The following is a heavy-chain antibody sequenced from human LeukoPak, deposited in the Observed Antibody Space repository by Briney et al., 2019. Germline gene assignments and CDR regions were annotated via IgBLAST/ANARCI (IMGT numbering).Heavy chain of an antibody. D-gene: IGHD2-2*01. J-gene: IGHJ4*02. Sequence: QTGGSLRLSCAASGFTFSSYAMSWVRQAPGKGLEWVSAISGSGGSTYYADSVKGRFTISGDNSKNTLYLQMNSLRAEDTAVYYCAKIGYCSSTSCYGFDYWGQGTLVTVSS. V-gene: IGHV3-23*01. CDR1: GFTFSSYA. CDR2: ISGSGGST. CDR3: AKIGYCSSTSCYGFDY.